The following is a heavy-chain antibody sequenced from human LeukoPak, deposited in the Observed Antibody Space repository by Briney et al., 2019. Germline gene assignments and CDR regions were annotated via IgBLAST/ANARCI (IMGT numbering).Heavy chain of an antibody. CDR1: GGSISSSSYY. V-gene: IGHV4-39*01. D-gene: IGHD3-22*01. CDR2: IYYSGST. J-gene: IGHJ4*02. CDR3: ATAYYDSSGYYLVD. Sequence: SETLPLTCTVSGGSISSSSYYWGWIRQPPGKGLEWIGSIYYSGSTYYNPSLKSRVTISVDTSKNQFSLKLSSVTAADTAVYYCATAYYDSSGYYLVDWGQGTLVTVSS.